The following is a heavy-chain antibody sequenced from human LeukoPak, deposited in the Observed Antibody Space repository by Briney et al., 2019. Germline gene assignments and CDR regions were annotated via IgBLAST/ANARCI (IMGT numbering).Heavy chain of an antibody. D-gene: IGHD1-26*01. CDR2: IRQDGSEK. V-gene: IGHV3-7*01. CDR3: GRGYSGSH. J-gene: IGHJ4*02. CDR1: GFTVSSNY. Sequence: GGSLRLSCAVSGFTVSSNYVSWVRQAPGKGLEWVANIRQDGSEKYYVDSVKGRFTISRDNAKNSLYLQLNSLRAEDTAVYYCGRGYSGSHWGQGTLVSVSS.